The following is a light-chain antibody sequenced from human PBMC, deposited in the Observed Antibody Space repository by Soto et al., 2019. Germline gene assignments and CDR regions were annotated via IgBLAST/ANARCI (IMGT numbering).Light chain of an antibody. V-gene: IGKV2-28*01. CDR2: VGS. CDR3: MQAIQAPRT. CDR1: QSLLHSNGNIY. Sequence: DIVLTQSPLSLPVTPGEPASISCRASQSLLHSNGNIYLDWYLQKPGQSPQLLSYVGSIRAPGVPYRFSGSGSGTDFTLKITRVEAEDVGVYYCMQAIQAPRTFGLGTKVEIK. J-gene: IGKJ1*01.